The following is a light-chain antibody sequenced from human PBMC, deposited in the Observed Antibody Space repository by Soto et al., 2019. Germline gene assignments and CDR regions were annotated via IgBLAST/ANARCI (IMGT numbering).Light chain of an antibody. CDR2: GNS. CDR3: SSYTSSSTVV. J-gene: IGLJ2*01. V-gene: IGLV1-40*01. CDR1: SSNIGAGYD. Sequence: QSVLTQPPSVSGAPGQRVTISCTGSSSNIGAGYDVHWYQQLPGTAPKLLIYGNSNRPSGVSNRFSGSKSGNTASLTISGLQAEDEADYYCSSYTSSSTVVFGGGTKLTV.